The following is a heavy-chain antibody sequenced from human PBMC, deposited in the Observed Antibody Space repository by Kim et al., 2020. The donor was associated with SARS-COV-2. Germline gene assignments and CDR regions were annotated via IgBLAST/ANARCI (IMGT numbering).Heavy chain of an antibody. J-gene: IGHJ4*02. CDR3: ARRFGDY. Sequence: GGSLRLSCAASGFTFSDYWMTWVRQAPGKGLEWVAAIKQDGSGTYYVDSVKGRFTISRDNANNSLYLQMNSLRVEDTAVYYCARRFGDYWGQGTLVTVSS. CDR1: GFTFSDYW. V-gene: IGHV3-7*01. CDR2: IKQDGSGT. D-gene: IGHD3-10*01.